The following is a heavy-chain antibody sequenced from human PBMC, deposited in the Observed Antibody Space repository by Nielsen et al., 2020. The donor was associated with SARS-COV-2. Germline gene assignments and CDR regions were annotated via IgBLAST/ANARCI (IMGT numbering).Heavy chain of an antibody. CDR3: ARSGFYDSSSGTKYYYYVDV. J-gene: IGHJ6*02. CDR1: GASTSDHY. CDR2: IYYDGSV. Sequence: SETLSLTCIVSGASTSDHYWSWIRQPPGKGLDWIAYIYYDGSVNYNPSLKSRVTISIDTSKNQFSLRLTSLTAADTATYYCARSGFYDSSSGTKYYYYVDVWGQGTTVTVSS. D-gene: IGHD3-10*01. V-gene: IGHV4-59*11.